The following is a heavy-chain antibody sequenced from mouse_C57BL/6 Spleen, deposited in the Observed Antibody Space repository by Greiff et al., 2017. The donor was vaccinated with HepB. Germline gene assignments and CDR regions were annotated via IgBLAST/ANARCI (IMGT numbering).Heavy chain of an antibody. CDR1: GYTFTDYE. D-gene: IGHD1-1*01. CDR3: TRAATVVANYAMDY. J-gene: IGHJ4*01. CDR2: IDPETGGT. Sequence: VQLKESGAELVRPGASVTLSCKASGYTFTDYEMHWVKQTPVHGLEWIGAIDPETGGTAYNQKFKGKAILTADKSSSTAYMELRSLTSEDSAVYYCTRAATVVANYAMDYWGQGTSVTVSS. V-gene: IGHV1-15*01.